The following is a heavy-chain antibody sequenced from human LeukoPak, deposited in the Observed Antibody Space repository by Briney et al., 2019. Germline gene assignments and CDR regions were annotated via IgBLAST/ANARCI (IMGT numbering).Heavy chain of an antibody. CDR2: INPNSGGT. V-gene: IGHV1-2*02. Sequence: ASVKVSCKASGYTFTGYYMHWVRQAPGQGLEWMGWINPNSGGTNYARKFQGRVTMTRDTSISTAYMELSRLRSDDTAVYYCARGGRGYYYDSSGVGYWGQGTLVTVSS. CDR1: GYTFTGYY. D-gene: IGHD3-22*01. CDR3: ARGGRGYYYDSSGVGY. J-gene: IGHJ4*02.